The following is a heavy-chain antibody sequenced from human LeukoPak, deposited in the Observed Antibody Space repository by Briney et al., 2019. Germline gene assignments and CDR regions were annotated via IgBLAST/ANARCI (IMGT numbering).Heavy chain of an antibody. CDR2: ISYDGSNK. CDR3: ARVVSVDWGLYYFDY. J-gene: IGHJ4*02. V-gene: IGHV3-30-3*01. D-gene: IGHD3-9*01. Sequence: GGSLRLSCAASGFTFSSYAMHWVRQAPGKGLEWVAVISYDGSNKYYADSVKGRFTISRDNSKNTLYLQMNSLRAEDTAVYYCARVVSVDWGLYYFDYWGQGTLVTVSS. CDR1: GFTFSSYA.